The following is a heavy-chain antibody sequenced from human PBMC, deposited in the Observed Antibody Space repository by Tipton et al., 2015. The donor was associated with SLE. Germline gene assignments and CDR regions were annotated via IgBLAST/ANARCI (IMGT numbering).Heavy chain of an antibody. D-gene: IGHD6-6*01. CDR3: ARLVGGRAARPGYFDY. J-gene: IGHJ4*02. V-gene: IGHV4-4*02. CDR2: IYHSGST. Sequence: TLSLTCAVSGGSISSSNWWSWVRQPPGKGLEWIGEIYHSGSTNYNPSLKSRLTISVDKSKNQFSLKLNSVTAADTALYYCARLVGGRAARPGYFDYWGQGTLVTVSS. CDR1: GGSISSSNW.